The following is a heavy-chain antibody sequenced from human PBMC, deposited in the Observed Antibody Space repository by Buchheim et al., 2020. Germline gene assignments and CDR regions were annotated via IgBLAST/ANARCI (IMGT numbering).Heavy chain of an antibody. CDR2: IYYSGST. CDR3: ARGGRGSWFDP. Sequence: QVQLQESGPGLVKPSETLSLTCTVSGGSISSYYWSWIRQPPGKGLEWIGYIYYSGSTNYIPSLKSRVTISIDTSKNQFSLKLSAVTAADTAVYYYARGGRGSWFDPWGQGTL. CDR1: GGSISSYY. V-gene: IGHV4-59*01. J-gene: IGHJ5*02. D-gene: IGHD2-15*01.